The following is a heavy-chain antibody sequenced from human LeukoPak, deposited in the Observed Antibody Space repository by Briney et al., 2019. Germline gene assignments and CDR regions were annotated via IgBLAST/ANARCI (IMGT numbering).Heavy chain of an antibody. D-gene: IGHD3-10*01. CDR2: IRSKAYGGTT. V-gene: IGHV3-49*04. CDR1: GFTFGDYA. J-gene: IGHJ4*02. CDR3: TRVKGRELLWFGESTPDY. Sequence: GGSLRLSCTASGFTFGDYAMSWVRQAPGKGLEWVGFIRSKAYGGTTEYAASVKGRLTISRDDSKSIAYLQMNSLKTEDTAVYYCTRVKGRELLWFGESTPDYWGQGTLVTVSS.